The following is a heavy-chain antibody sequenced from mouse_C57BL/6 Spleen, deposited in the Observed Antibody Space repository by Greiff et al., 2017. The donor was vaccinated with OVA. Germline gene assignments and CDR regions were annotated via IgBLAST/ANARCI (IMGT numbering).Heavy chain of an antibody. J-gene: IGHJ1*03. CDR3: ARSDGKWYCDV. Sequence: QVQLQQSGPELVKPGASVKISCKASGYAFSSSWMNWVKQRPGKGLEWIGRIYPGDGDTNYNGKFKGKATLTAAKSSSTAYMQLSSLTSEDSAVYFCARSDGKWYCDVWGTGTTVTVSS. CDR1: GYAFSSSW. D-gene: IGHD1-1*01. CDR2: IYPGDGDT. V-gene: IGHV1-82*01.